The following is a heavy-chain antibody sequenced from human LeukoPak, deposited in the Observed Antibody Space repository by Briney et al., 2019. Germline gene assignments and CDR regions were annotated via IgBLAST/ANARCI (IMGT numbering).Heavy chain of an antibody. J-gene: IGHJ4*01. CDR3: ARDSYSGSYYY. CDR1: GYPFTGYY. V-gene: IGHV1-2*02. CDR2: INPNDGGT. D-gene: IGHD1-26*01. Sequence: ASVKVSCKASGYPFTGYYMHWVRQAPGQGLEWMGWINPNDGGTNYAQQFRGRVTMTSDTSISTAYMELSRLRSDDTAVYYCARDSYSGSYYYWGQGTLVTVSS.